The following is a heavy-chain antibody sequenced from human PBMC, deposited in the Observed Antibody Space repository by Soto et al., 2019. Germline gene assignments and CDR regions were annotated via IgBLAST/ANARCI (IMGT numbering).Heavy chain of an antibody. CDR1: GYTFTSYG. J-gene: IGHJ4*02. CDR2: ISAYNGNT. Sequence: QVQLVQSGAEVKKPGASVKVSCKASGYTFTSYGISWVRQAPGQGLEWMGWISAYNGNTKYAQKLQGRVTMTTDTSTSTAYMELRSLRSDDTAVYYCARDHRQWLDATGLDYWGQGTLVTVSS. CDR3: ARDHRQWLDATGLDY. V-gene: IGHV1-18*01. D-gene: IGHD6-19*01.